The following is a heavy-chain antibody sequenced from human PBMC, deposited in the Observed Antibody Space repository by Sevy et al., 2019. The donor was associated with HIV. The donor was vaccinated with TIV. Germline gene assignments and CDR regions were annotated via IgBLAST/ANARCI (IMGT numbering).Heavy chain of an antibody. CDR2: INQDGSEK. J-gene: IGHJ4*02. V-gene: IGHV3-7*01. CDR1: GFTFSSNW. Sequence: GGSLRLSCAASGFTFSSNWMGWVRQAPGKGLEWVANINQDGSEKYYVDSVKDRFTISRDNAKNSLYLQMNSLRADDTAVYYCARVGSSSFQYWGQGTLVTVSS. CDR3: ARVGSSSFQY. D-gene: IGHD6-6*01.